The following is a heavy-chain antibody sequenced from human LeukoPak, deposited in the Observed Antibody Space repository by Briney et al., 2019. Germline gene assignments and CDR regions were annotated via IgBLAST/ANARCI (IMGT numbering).Heavy chain of an antibody. D-gene: IGHD2-8*01. Sequence: GRSLRLSCAASGFTFSDFAMSWVRLAPGKGLEWCSSIEKNAGVAYYADSVTGRFTVSRDNSTNTLYLQMSSLRVEDTALYYCAKQEGPIIETWCFAHCGLGTLVTVSS. V-gene: IGHV3-23*01. CDR3: AKQEGPIIETWCFAH. J-gene: IGHJ4*02. CDR1: GFTFSDFA. CDR2: IEKNAGVA.